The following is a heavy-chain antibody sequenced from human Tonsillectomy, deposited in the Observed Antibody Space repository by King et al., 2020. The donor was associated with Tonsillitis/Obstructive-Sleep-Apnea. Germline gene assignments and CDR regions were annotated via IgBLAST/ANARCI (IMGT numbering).Heavy chain of an antibody. D-gene: IGHD5-24*01. J-gene: IGHJ4*02. V-gene: IGHV4-59*08. CDR1: GGSISSYY. CDR3: ARRVGMATNFDY. CDR2: IYYSGST. Sequence: VQLQESGPGLVKPSETLSLTCTVSGGSISSYYWSWIRQPPGKGLEWIGYIYYSGSTNYNPSLKSRVTISVDTSKNQFSLKLSSVTAADTAVYYCARRVGMATNFDYWGQGTLVTVSS.